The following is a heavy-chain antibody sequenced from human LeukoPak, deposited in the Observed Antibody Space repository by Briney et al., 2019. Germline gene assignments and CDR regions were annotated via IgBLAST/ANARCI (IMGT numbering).Heavy chain of an antibody. CDR1: GFIFSTFG. D-gene: IGHD3-16*01. J-gene: IGHJ6*02. Sequence: AGGSLRLSCAASGFIFSTFGMHWVRRAPGKGLEWVAFTSYDGSKKSYADSVKGRFTISRDNSKNTLHLQMNSLRPEDRAVYYCARAGFGRVSEEVHFYGMDVWGQGTTVTVSS. CDR3: ARAGFGRVSEEVHFYGMDV. V-gene: IGHV3-30*03. CDR2: TSYDGSKK.